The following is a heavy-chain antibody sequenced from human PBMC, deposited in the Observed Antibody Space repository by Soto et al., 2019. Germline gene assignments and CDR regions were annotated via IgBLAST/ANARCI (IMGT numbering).Heavy chain of an antibody. J-gene: IGHJ5*02. Sequence: GASVKVSCKAPRDTFTSYYINWVRQAPGQGLEWMGVINPHGGSTAYAQKFKGRVTLTRDTSASTAYMEVSSQTSEDTAMYYCARSSGGNFGIIIEGTNWFAPWGQGTLVTVSS. CDR1: RDTFTSYY. CDR2: INPHGGST. CDR3: ARSSGGNFGIIIEGTNWFAP. V-gene: IGHV1-46*01. D-gene: IGHD1-26*01.